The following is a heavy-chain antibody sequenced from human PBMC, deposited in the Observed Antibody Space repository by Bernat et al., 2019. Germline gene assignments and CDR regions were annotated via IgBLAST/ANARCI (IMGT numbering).Heavy chain of an antibody. CDR2: INHSGST. V-gene: IGHV4-34*01. D-gene: IGHD3-9*01. CDR1: GGSFSGYY. J-gene: IGHJ5*02. CDR3: ARAPAGVADFDWLLYDSWFDP. Sequence: QVQLQQWGAGLLKPSETLSLTCAVYGGSFSGYYWSWIRQPPGKGLEWIGEINHSGSTNYNPPLKSRVPISVDTSKNQFSLKLSSVTAADTAVYYCARAPAGVADFDWLLYDSWFDPWGQGTLVTVSS.